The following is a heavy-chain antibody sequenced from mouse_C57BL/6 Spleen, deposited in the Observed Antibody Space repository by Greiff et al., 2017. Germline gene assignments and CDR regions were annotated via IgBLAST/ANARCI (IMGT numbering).Heavy chain of an antibody. Sequence: QVQLQQSGAELARPGASVKLSCTASGYTFTSYGISWVKQRTGQGLEWIGEIYPRSGNTYYNEKFKGKATLTADKSSSTAYMELRSLTSEDSAVYFCAREGDYGSSLFDYWGQGTTLTVSS. CDR1: GYTFTSYG. V-gene: IGHV1-81*01. J-gene: IGHJ2*01. CDR3: AREGDYGSSLFDY. CDR2: IYPRSGNT. D-gene: IGHD1-1*01.